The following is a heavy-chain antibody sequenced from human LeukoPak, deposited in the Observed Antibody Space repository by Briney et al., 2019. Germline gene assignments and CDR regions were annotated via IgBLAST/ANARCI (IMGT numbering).Heavy chain of an antibody. CDR1: GFTFDDYA. J-gene: IGHJ5*02. CDR2: ISWNSGSI. D-gene: IGHD4-23*01. Sequence: PGGSLRLSCAASGFTFDDYAMHWVRRAPGKGLEWVSGISWNSGSIGYADSVKGRFTIPRDNAKNSLYLQMNSLRAEDTALYYCAKAYGGNVFDWFDPWGQGTLVTVSS. V-gene: IGHV3-9*01. CDR3: AKAYGGNVFDWFDP.